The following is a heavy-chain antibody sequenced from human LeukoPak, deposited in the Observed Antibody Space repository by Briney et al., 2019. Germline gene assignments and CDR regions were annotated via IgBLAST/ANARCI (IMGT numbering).Heavy chain of an antibody. Sequence: GGSLGLSCAASGGTTDDYGMSWVRQAPGKGLEWVSGINWDGTNTYYAESVKGRFTISRDSAEKSLYLQMNSLRDDDTAFYYCVKDISSNWYSFDYWGQGTLVTVSS. J-gene: IGHJ4*02. CDR1: GGTTDDYG. CDR3: VKDISSNWYSFDY. CDR2: INWDGTNT. V-gene: IGHV3-20*04. D-gene: IGHD6-13*01.